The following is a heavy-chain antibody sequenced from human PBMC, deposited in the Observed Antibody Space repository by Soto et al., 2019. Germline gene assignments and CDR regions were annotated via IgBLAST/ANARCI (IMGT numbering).Heavy chain of an antibody. D-gene: IGHD3-22*01. CDR3: AKDLDSSGYYYLYYFDY. CDR1: GFTFSSYA. V-gene: IGHV3-23*01. CDR2: ISGSGGST. Sequence: GGSLRLSCAASGFTFSSYAMSWVRQAPGKGLEWVSAISGSGGSTYYADSVKGRFTISRDNSKNTLYLQMNSLRAEDTAVYYCAKDLDSSGYYYLYYFDYWDQGTLVTVSS. J-gene: IGHJ4*02.